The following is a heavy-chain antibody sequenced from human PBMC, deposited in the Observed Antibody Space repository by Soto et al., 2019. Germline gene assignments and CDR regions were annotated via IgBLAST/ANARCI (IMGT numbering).Heavy chain of an antibody. Sequence: EVQLVESGGGLVQPGRSLRLSCAASGFTFDDYAMHWVRQAPGKGLEWVSGISWNSGSIGYADSVKGRFTISRDNGKNSLYLQMNSLRAEDTALYYCAEGYDVCSGLWDYWGQGTLVTVSS. V-gene: IGHV3-9*01. D-gene: IGHD3-3*01. CDR1: GFTFDDYA. CDR2: ISWNSGSI. J-gene: IGHJ4*02. CDR3: AEGYDVCSGLWDY.